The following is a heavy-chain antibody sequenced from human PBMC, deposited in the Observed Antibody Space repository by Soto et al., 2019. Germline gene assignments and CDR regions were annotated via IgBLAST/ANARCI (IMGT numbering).Heavy chain of an antibody. V-gene: IGHV3-23*01. D-gene: IGHD6-6*01. J-gene: IGHJ6*02. CDR2: ISGSGGTI. CDR3: AKDQVAARRYYYYGMDV. Sequence: EVQLLESGGGLVQPGGSLRLSCAASGFTFSNYAMSWDRQAPGKGLEWVSGISGSGGTIYYADSVKGRFTISRDNSKNTLYLQMNSLRAEDTAIYFCAKDQVAARRYYYYGMDVWVQGTTVTVSS. CDR1: GFTFSNYA.